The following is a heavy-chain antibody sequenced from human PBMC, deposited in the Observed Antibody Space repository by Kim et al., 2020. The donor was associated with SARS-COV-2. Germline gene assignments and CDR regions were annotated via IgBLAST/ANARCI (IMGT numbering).Heavy chain of an antibody. CDR2: IYYSGST. D-gene: IGHD3-16*02. J-gene: IGHJ4*02. Sequence: SETLSLTCTVSGGSVSSGSYYWSWIRQPPGKGLEWIGYIYYSGSTNYNPSLKSRVTISVDTSKNQFSLKLSSVTAADTAVYYCARSSDDYVWGSYRYRDFDYWGQGTLVTVSS. CDR1: GGSVSSGSYY. CDR3: ARSSDDYVWGSYRYRDFDY. V-gene: IGHV4-61*01.